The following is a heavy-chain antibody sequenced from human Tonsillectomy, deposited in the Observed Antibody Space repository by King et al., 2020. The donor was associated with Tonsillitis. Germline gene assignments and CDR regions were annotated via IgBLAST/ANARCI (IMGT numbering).Heavy chain of an antibody. D-gene: IGHD6-13*01. V-gene: IGHV3-30*01. Sequence: VQLVESGGGVVQPGRSLRLSCAASGFTSNSFAIQCVRQAPGKGLEWVGMMPQFGTDGYYADSGRGRFTISRDNSKNTIYLQMNSVTVEDTAVYYCARGTAAADYWGQGTLVTVSS. CDR3: ARGTAAADY. J-gene: IGHJ4*02. CDR2: MPQFGTDG. CDR1: GFTSNSFA.